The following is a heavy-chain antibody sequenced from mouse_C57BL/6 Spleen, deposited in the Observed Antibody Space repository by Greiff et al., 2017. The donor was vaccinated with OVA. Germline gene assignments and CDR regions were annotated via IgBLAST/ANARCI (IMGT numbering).Heavy chain of an antibody. Sequence: QVQLQQSGAELVKPGASVKLSCKASGYTFTSYWMQWVKQRPGQGLEWIGEIDPSDSYTNYNQKFKGKATLTVDTSSSTAYMQLSSLTSEDSAVYYCARRMGGYDYWGQGTTLTVSS. CDR2: IDPSDSYT. D-gene: IGHD2-2*01. V-gene: IGHV1-50*01. CDR1: GYTFTSYW. J-gene: IGHJ2*01. CDR3: ARRMGGYDY.